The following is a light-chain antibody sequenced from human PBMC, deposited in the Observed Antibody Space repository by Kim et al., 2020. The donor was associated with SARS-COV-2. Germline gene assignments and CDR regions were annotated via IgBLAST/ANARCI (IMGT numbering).Light chain of an antibody. V-gene: IGKV3-20*01. J-gene: IGKJ1*01. CDR3: QQYGSSPWT. Sequence: EIVLTQSPGTLSLSPGERATLSCRASQSVSSSYLAWYQQKPGQAPRLLIYGASSRATGIPDRFSGSGSGTDFTLTISRLEPEDFAVYYCQQYGSSPWTFGQGTTVDI. CDR2: GAS. CDR1: QSVSSSY.